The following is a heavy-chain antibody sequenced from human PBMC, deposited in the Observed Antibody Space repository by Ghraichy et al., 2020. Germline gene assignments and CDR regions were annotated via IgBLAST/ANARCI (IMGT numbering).Heavy chain of an antibody. J-gene: IGHJ4*02. D-gene: IGHD3-22*01. CDR3: SRGPSLDYSDSSGPQLDY. Sequence: SETLSLTCAVYGGSFSGYYWSWIRQPPGKGLEWIGEINHSGSTNYNSSLKSRVTISVDTSKNQFSLKLSSVTAADTAVYYCSRGPSLDYSDSSGPQLDYWGQGTLVTVSS. CDR1: GGSFSGYY. CDR2: INHSGST. V-gene: IGHV4-34*01.